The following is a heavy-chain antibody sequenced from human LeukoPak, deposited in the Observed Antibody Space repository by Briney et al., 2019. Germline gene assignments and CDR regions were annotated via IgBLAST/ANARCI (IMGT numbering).Heavy chain of an antibody. Sequence: PSQTLSLTCTVSGGSISSGGYYWSWIRQHPGKGLEWIGYIYYSGSTYYNPSLKSRVTISVDTSKNQFPLKLSSVTAADTAVYYCATGSYFPYYFDYWGQGTLVTVSS. J-gene: IGHJ4*02. CDR2: IYYSGST. CDR3: ATGSYFPYYFDY. V-gene: IGHV4-31*03. D-gene: IGHD3-10*01. CDR1: GGSISSGGYY.